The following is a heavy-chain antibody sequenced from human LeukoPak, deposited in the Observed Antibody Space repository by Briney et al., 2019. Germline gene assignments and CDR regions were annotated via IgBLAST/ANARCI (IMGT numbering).Heavy chain of an antibody. V-gene: IGHV3-7*03. CDR1: GFMFSSNW. CDR2: IKEDGTET. CDR3: AKEGRSLQTY. Sequence: GGSLRLSCAASGFMFSSNWMSWVRLAPGKGLEWLANIKEDGTETYYVDSVKGRFTISRDNAKNSLYLQMNSLRVEDTAVYYCAKEGRSLQTYWGQGTLVTVSS. J-gene: IGHJ4*02. D-gene: IGHD5-24*01.